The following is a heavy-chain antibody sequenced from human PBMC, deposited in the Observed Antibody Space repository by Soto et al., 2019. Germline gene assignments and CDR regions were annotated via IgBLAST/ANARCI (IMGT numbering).Heavy chain of an antibody. J-gene: IGHJ4*02. Sequence: QVQLVQSGAEVKKPGASVKVSCRAPKSTTYYTHWVRQAPGQGLEWMGIFNPTGGSTRYEQNFQGSARRTRDPSSSIVYMELSRLRYKDTAVYYCATSPFQGGDTYFDDWGQGTLVAV. CDR3: ATSPFQGGDTYFDD. D-gene: IGHD3-16*01. CDR2: FNPTGGST. CDR1: KSTTYY. V-gene: IGHV1-46*01.